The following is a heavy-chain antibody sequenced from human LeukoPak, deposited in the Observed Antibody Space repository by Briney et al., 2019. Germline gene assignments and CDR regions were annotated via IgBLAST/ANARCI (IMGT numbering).Heavy chain of an antibody. CDR3: ARDYDFWSGYLGY. CDR1: GFTFSSYS. V-gene: IGHV3-21*01. CDR2: ISSSSSYI. D-gene: IGHD3-3*01. J-gene: IGHJ4*02. Sequence: GGSLRLSRAASGFTFSSYSMNWVRQAPGKGLEWVSSISSSSSYIYYADSVKGRFTISRDNAKNSLYLQMNSLRAEDTAVYYCARDYDFWSGYLGYWGQGTLVTASS.